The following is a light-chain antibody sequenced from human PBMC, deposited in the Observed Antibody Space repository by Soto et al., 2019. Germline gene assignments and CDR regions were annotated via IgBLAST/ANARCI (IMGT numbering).Light chain of an antibody. CDR3: QQYYNTPPT. CDR1: ESISSW. J-gene: IGKJ1*01. CDR2: AAS. V-gene: IGKV1-5*01. Sequence: DMEMTQSPATLSAFVGDRVSITCRASESISSWLAWYQQKPGKAPRLLIYAASSMQSGVPARFSGSGSGTEFTPTISRLQSEDFAAYYCQQYYNTPPTFGQGTKVDIK.